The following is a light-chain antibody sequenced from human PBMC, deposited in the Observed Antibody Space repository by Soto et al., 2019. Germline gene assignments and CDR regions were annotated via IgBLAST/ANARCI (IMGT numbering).Light chain of an antibody. J-gene: IGLJ3*02. CDR1: TSDFGNYNL. CDR2: EGS. Sequence: QSALIQPASVSGTPGQSITISCIGTTSDFGNYNLVSWYQHYPGKAPKLIMYEGSRRPSGVSDRFSGSKSGGTASLTISGLQAEDEANYYCCSYAGNSAFVFGGGTKVTVL. CDR3: CSYAGNSAFV. V-gene: IGLV2-23*03.